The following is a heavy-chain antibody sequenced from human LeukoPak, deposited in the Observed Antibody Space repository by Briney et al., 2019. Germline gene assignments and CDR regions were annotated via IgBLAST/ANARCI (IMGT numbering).Heavy chain of an antibody. CDR1: GFTLSSNY. J-gene: IGHJ4*02. D-gene: IGHD6-19*01. Sequence: PGGSLRLSCAASGFTLSSNYMSWVRQAPGKGLEWVSVIYSGGSTYYADSVKGRFTISRDNSKNTLYLQMNSLRAEDTAVYYCASGIAVAGTNYWGEGTLVTVSS. CDR2: IYSGGST. CDR3: ASGIAVAGTNY. V-gene: IGHV3-53*01.